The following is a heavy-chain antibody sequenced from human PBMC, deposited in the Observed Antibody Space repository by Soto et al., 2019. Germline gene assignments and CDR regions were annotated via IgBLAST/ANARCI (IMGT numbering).Heavy chain of an antibody. D-gene: IGHD6-19*01. V-gene: IGHV3-21*01. CDR1: GFTFSSYS. J-gene: IGHJ3*02. CDR3: ARDPDSSGWYSVAFDI. Sequence: EVQLVESGGGLVKPGGSLRLSCAASGFTFSSYSMNWVRQAPGKGLEWVSSISSSSSYIYYADSVKGRFTISRDNAKNSLYLQMNSLRAEDTAVYYCARDPDSSGWYSVAFDIWGQGTMVTVSS. CDR2: ISSSSSYI.